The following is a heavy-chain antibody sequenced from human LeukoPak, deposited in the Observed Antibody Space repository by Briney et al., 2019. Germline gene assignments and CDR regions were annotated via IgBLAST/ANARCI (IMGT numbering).Heavy chain of an antibody. CDR1: GFTLGSSG. J-gene: IGHJ4*02. Sequence: GRSQRLSCAASGFTLGSSGMRWVRQAPGKGRGWVAFIRYDGSNKYYAYAVKGLFTISRDNSKNTLYLQMNSLRVEDTAVYYCGKADSSSWWGFDYWGQGTKVTVSS. CDR2: IRYDGSNK. CDR3: GKADSSSWWGFDY. V-gene: IGHV3-30*02. D-gene: IGHD6-19*01.